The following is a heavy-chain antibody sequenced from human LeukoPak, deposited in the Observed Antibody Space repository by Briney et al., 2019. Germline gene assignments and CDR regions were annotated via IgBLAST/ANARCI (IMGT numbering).Heavy chain of an antibody. V-gene: IGHV3-74*01. CDR3: ARDLSGPYY. CDR2: INNDGSST. CDR1: GFTFSNYW. Sequence: GESLRLSCAASGFTFSNYWMHWVRQAPGKGLVWVSRINNDGSSTEYADSVRGRFTISRDNDKNTLYMQMNSLRADDTAVYYCARDLSGPYYWGQGTQVTVSS. J-gene: IGHJ4*02.